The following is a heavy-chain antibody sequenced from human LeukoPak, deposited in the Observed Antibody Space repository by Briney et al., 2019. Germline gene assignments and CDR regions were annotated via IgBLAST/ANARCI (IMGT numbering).Heavy chain of an antibody. CDR3: AKDRAPMDV. CDR2: ISGSGGST. Sequence: GGSLRLSCAASGLTFSFYAMSWARQAPGKGLEWVSGISGSGGSTYYADSVKGRFTISRDNSKNMLYLQMNTLRAEDTAVYYCAKDRAPMDVWGQGTTVTVSS. V-gene: IGHV3-23*01. D-gene: IGHD4/OR15-4a*01. CDR1: GLTFSFYA. J-gene: IGHJ6*02.